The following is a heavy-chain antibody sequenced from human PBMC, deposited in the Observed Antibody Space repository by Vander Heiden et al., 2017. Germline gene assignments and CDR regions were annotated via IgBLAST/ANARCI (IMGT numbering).Heavy chain of an antibody. CDR3: ARTVAYCGGDCYWGDAFDI. Sequence: QVQLVQSGAEVKKPGSSVKVSCKASGGTFSSYAISCVRQAPGQGLEWMGGIIPIFGTANYAQKFQGRVTITADESTSTAYMGLSSLRSEDTAVYYCARTVAYCGGDCYWGDAFDIWVQGTMVTVSS. CDR1: GGTFSSYA. CDR2: IIPIFGTA. J-gene: IGHJ3*02. V-gene: IGHV1-69*01. D-gene: IGHD2-21*02.